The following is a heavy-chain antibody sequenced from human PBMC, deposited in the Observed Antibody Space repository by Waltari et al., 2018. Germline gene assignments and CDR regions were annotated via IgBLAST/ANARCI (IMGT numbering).Heavy chain of an antibody. V-gene: IGHV4-39*01. Sequence: LQLQESGPGLVTPSETLSLTCTVSGGSISTNYNWGWIRQPPGKGLEWMGNMQYRGSTFYNPSLESRVTISLDTWKNQFSLRLSSVGAADTAVYFCGRIAFGDEGGYFQYWGQGTLVTVSS. CDR2: MQYRGST. D-gene: IGHD4-17*01. J-gene: IGHJ1*01. CDR1: GGSISTNYN. CDR3: GRIAFGDEGGYFQY.